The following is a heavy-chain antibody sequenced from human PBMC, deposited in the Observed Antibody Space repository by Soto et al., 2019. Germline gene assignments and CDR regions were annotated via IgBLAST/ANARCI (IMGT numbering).Heavy chain of an antibody. CDR3: ARGRLVFLFTPARYYFDY. D-gene: IGHD2-15*01. Sequence: SETLSLTCAVYGGSFSGCYWSWIRQPPGKGLEWIGEINHSGSTNYNPSLKSRVTISVDTSKNQFSLKLSSVTAADTAVYYCARGRLVFLFTPARYYFDYWGQGTLVTVSS. J-gene: IGHJ4*02. CDR2: INHSGST. CDR1: GGSFSGCY. V-gene: IGHV4-34*01.